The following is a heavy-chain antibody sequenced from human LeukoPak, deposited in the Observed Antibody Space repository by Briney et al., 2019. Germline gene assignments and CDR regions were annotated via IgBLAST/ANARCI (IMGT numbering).Heavy chain of an antibody. CDR2: ISAYNDNT. CDR3: ARDLIAYSGDYGDYGLFDY. CDR1: GFTFNNYG. J-gene: IGHJ4*02. D-gene: IGHD4-17*01. V-gene: IGHV1-18*01. Sequence: ASVKVSCKASGFTFNNYGISWVRQAPGQGLEWMAWISAYNDNTHYAQNLQGRVTLTTDTSTSTAYMELRSLRSDDTAVYYCARDLIAYSGDYGDYGLFDYWGQGTLVTVSS.